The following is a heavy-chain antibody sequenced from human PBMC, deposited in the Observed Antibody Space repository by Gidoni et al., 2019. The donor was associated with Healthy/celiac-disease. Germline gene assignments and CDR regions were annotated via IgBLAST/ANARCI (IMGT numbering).Heavy chain of an antibody. Sequence: EVQLVESGGGLVKPGGSLRLSCAASGFTFSNAWMNWVRQAPGKGLGWVGRIKSKTDGGTTDYAAPVKGRFTISRDDSKNTLYLQMNSLKTEDTAVYYCVTRGGSYRYYYYYGMDVWGQGTTVTVSS. CDR1: GFTFSNAW. CDR3: VTRGGSYRYYYYYGMDV. V-gene: IGHV3-15*07. D-gene: IGHD1-26*01. J-gene: IGHJ6*02. CDR2: IKSKTDGGTT.